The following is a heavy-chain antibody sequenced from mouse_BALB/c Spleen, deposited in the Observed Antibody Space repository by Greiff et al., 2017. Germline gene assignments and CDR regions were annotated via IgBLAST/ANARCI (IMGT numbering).Heavy chain of an antibody. Sequence: EVQLQQSGTVLARPGASVKMSCKASGYTFTSYWMHWVKQRPGQGLEWIGAIYPGNSDTSYNQKFKGKAKLTAVTSTSTAYMELSSLTNEDSAVYYCTRLGNYENYAMDYWGQGTSVTVSS. V-gene: IGHV1-5*01. J-gene: IGHJ4*01. D-gene: IGHD2-1*01. CDR2: IYPGNSDT. CDR3: TRLGNYENYAMDY. CDR1: GYTFTSYW.